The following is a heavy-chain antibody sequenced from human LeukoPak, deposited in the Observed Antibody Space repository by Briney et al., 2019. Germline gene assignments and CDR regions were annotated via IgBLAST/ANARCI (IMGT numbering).Heavy chain of an antibody. CDR2: T. J-gene: IGHJ4*02. CDR3: ARTGGSEYVWGSYRRGNYFDY. V-gene: IGHV4-34*01. Sequence: TNYNPSLKRRVTISVDTSKNQFSLKLSSVTAADTAVYYCARTGGSEYVWGSYRRGNYFDYWGQGTLVTVSS. D-gene: IGHD3-16*02.